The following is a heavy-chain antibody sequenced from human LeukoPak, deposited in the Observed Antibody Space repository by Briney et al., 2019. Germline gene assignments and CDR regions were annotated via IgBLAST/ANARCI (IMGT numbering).Heavy chain of an antibody. CDR2: ISGSGGST. J-gene: IGHJ6*02. CDR1: GFTFSSYA. V-gene: IGHV3-23*01. Sequence: GGSLRLSCAASGFTFSSYAMSWVRQAPGKGLEWVSAISGSGGSTYYADSVKGRFTISRDNSKNTLYLQMNSLRAEDTAAYYCTEDLWLPSKNSLYYHYGMDVWGQGTLVTVSS. CDR3: TEDLWLPSKNSLYYHYGMDV. D-gene: IGHD5-12*01.